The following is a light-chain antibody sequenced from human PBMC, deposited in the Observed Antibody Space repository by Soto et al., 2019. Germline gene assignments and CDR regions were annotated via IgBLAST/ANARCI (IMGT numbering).Light chain of an antibody. CDR3: QQSYRTPHA. Sequence: DIRLTKWPYNRSGSVGDRVTMTCRASQTISSWSAWYQQTPGTAPKLLTYAASRLQSGVPSRFTGSGSGTDFTLTISSLQPEDFAAYYCQQSYRTPHAFGQGTKVDIK. CDR2: AAS. J-gene: IGKJ1*01. V-gene: IGKV1-39*01. CDR1: QTISSW.